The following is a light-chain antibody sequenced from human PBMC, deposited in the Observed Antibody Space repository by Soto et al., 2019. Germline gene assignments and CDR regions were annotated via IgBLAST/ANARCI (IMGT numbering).Light chain of an antibody. Sequence: EIVLTQSPGSLSLSPGERATLSCRASQSVYSSYLSWYQQKSGQAPRLLIHGAISRAAGIPDRFSGSDSGRDFTLIINGVTPEDFAVYYCQQCGSSPFTFGGGTRLEI. J-gene: IGKJ5*01. CDR1: QSVYSSY. CDR2: GAI. V-gene: IGKV3-20*01. CDR3: QQCGSSPFT.